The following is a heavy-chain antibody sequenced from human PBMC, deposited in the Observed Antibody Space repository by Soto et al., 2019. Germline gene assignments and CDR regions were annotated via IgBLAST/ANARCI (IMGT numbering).Heavy chain of an antibody. D-gene: IGHD3-10*01. V-gene: IGHV4-59*01. CDR2: IYYSGST. Sequence: SETLSLTCTVSGGSISSYYWSWIRQPPGKGLEWIGYIYYSGSTNYNPSLKSRVTISVDTSKNQFSLKLSSVTAADTAVYDCASYGSGSYPRCGPWGQGTRVTVSS. J-gene: IGHJ5*02. CDR1: GGSISSYY. CDR3: ASYGSGSYPRCGP.